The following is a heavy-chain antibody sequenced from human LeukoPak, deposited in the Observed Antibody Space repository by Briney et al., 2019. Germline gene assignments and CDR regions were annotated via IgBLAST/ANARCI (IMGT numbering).Heavy chain of an antibody. CDR3: ASGYCSSTSCLYFDY. J-gene: IGHJ4*02. Sequence: ASVKVSCKASGYTFTSYGISWVRQAPGQGLEWVGWISAYNGNTNYAQKLQGRVTMTTDTSTSTAYMELRSLRSDDTAVYYCASGYCSSTSCLYFDYWGQGTLVTVSS. V-gene: IGHV1-18*01. CDR2: ISAYNGNT. CDR1: GYTFTSYG. D-gene: IGHD2-2*01.